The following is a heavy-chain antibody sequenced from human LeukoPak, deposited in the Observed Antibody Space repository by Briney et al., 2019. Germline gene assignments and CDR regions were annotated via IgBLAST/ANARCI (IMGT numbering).Heavy chain of an antibody. V-gene: IGHV1-8*03. CDR2: MNPNSGNT. CDR1: GYTFTSYD. J-gene: IGHJ2*01. Sequence: ASVKVSCKASGYTFTSYDINWVRQATGQGLEWMGWMNPNSGNTGYAQKFQGRVTITRNTSISTAYMELSSLRSEDTAVYYCARQSSSPGYSSGWYWYFDLWGRGTLVTVSS. CDR3: ARQSSSPGYSSGWYWYFDL. D-gene: IGHD6-19*01.